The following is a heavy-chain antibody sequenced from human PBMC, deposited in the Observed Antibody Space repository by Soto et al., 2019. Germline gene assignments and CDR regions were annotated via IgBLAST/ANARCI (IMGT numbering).Heavy chain of an antibody. V-gene: IGHV5-10-1*01. D-gene: IGHD2-2*01. Sequence: SLKISCKGSGYSFTSYWISWVRQMPGKGLEWMGRIDPIDSYTNYSPSFQGHVTISADKSISTAYLQWSSLKASDTAMYYCASSPRGYCSSTSCRELGNYYGMDVWGQGTTVTVSS. CDR3: ASSPRGYCSSTSCRELGNYYGMDV. J-gene: IGHJ6*02. CDR2: IDPIDSYT. CDR1: GYSFTSYW.